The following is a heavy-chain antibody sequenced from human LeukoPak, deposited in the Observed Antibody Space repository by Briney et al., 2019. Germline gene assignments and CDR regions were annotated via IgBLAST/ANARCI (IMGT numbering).Heavy chain of an antibody. V-gene: IGHV1-2*02. Sequence: ASVEVSCKASGYTFTGNLIHWVRQAPGQGLEWMGWIDPDTGGTHYAQKFRDRVTVTSDTAISTAYMELNMLTSDDTAVYFCAREVQGFDTWGQGTLVTVSS. CDR3: AREVQGFDT. CDR1: GYTFTGNL. D-gene: IGHD1-1*01. CDR2: IDPDTGGT. J-gene: IGHJ5*02.